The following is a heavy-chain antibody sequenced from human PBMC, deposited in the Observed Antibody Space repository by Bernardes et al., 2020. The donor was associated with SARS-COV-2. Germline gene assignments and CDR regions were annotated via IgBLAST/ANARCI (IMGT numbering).Heavy chain of an antibody. J-gene: IGHJ3*01. CDR1: GFMFSGNG. D-gene: IGHD1-26*01. Sequence: GGSLRLSCAASGFMFSGNGMHWVRQTPGTGLEWVAVISYDGSNKYYADSVKGRFTISRDNSKNTVYLVMNSLRTEDTAVYYCAKATSGSYSRGAFDVWGHGTKVTVSS. V-gene: IGHV3-30*18. CDR3: AKATSGSYSRGAFDV. CDR2: ISYDGSNK.